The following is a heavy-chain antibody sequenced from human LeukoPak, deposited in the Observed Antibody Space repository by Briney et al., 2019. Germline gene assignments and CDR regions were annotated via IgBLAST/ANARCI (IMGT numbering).Heavy chain of an antibody. CDR3: ARDRGDSSGNDAFDI. J-gene: IGHJ3*02. CDR1: GFTFSSYS. V-gene: IGHV3-21*01. D-gene: IGHD3-22*01. CDR2: ISSSSSYI. Sequence: GGSLRLSCAASGFTFSSYSMNWARQAPGKGLEWVSSISSSSSYIYYADSVKGRFTISRDNAKNSLYLQMNSLRAEDTAVYYCARDRGDSSGNDAFDIWGQGTMVTVSS.